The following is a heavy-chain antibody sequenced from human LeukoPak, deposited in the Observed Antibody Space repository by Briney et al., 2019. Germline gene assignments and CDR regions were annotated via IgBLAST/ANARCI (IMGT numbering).Heavy chain of an antibody. CDR3: ARAYSSGWYEAFDI. V-gene: IGHV3-21*01. J-gene: IGHJ3*02. CDR2: ISSSSSYI. CDR1: GFTFSSYS. D-gene: IGHD6-19*01. Sequence: GGSLRLSCAASGFTFSSYSMTWVRQAPGKGLEWVSSISSSSSYIYYADSVKGRFTISRDNAKNSLHLQMNSLRAEDTAVYYCARAYSSGWYEAFDIWGQGTMVTVSS.